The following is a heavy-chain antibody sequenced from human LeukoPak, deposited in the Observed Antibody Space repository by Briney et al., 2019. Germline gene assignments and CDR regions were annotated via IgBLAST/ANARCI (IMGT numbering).Heavy chain of an antibody. J-gene: IGHJ5*02. V-gene: IGHV1-46*01. Sequence: ASVKVSCKASGYTFTSYYMHWVRQAPGQGLEWMGIINPSGGSTSYAQKFRGRVTMTRDTSTSTVYMELSSLRSEDTAVYYCARDRGYGDSLGWFDPWGQGTLVTVSS. CDR1: GYTFTSYY. CDR2: INPSGGST. CDR3: ARDRGYGDSLGWFDP. D-gene: IGHD4-17*01.